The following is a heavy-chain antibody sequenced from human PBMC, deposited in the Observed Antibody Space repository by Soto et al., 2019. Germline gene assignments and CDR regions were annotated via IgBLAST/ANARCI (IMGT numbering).Heavy chain of an antibody. J-gene: IGHJ6*02. Sequence: GGPVKVSCKASGYTFTSYYMHWVRQAPGQGLEWMGIINPSGGSTSYAQKFQGRVTMTRDTSTSTVYMELSSLRSEDTAVYYCARGPYSSSWSNYYYYGMDVWGQGTTVTVSS. CDR1: GYTFTSYY. D-gene: IGHD6-13*01. V-gene: IGHV1-46*01. CDR2: INPSGGST. CDR3: ARGPYSSSWSNYYYYGMDV.